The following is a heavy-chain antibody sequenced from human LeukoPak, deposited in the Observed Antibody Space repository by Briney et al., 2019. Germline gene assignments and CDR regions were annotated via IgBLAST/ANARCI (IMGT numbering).Heavy chain of an antibody. CDR1: GFTFSSYS. J-gene: IGHJ4*02. Sequence: GGSLRLSRAASGFTFSSYSMNWVRQAPGKGLEWVSSISSSSSYIYYADSVKGRFTISRDNAKNSLYLQMNSLRAEDTAVYYCARQSSSSFLFDYWGQGTLVTVSS. D-gene: IGHD6-6*01. V-gene: IGHV3-21*01. CDR2: ISSSSSYI. CDR3: ARQSSSSFLFDY.